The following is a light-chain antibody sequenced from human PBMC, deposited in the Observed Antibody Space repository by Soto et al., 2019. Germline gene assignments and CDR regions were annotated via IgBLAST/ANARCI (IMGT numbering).Light chain of an antibody. CDR2: DAS. Sequence: DIVLTQSPGTLSLSPGERAALSCRASQTVSSNSLAWYQQKPGQAPRLLIYDASTRATGIPDRFSGSGSGTDFALTISGLEPEDFAVYYCQQYGTSPPEYTFGQGTKLEIK. CDR1: QTVSSNS. CDR3: QQYGTSPPEYT. V-gene: IGKV3-20*01. J-gene: IGKJ2*01.